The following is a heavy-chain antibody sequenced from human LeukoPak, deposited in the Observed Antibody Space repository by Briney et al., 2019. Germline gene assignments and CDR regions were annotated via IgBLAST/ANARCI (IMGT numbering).Heavy chain of an antibody. CDR2: INDNGYNT. J-gene: IGHJ4*02. D-gene: IGHD6-19*01. CDR1: GFTFSNLV. Sequence: GGSLRLSCSASGFTFSNLVMHWVRQAPGKGLEYVAIINDNGYNTDYAGSVKGRFTVARDNSKNTLYLQMSSLRPEDTAVYYCARATVPGYYWGLGALVTVSS. CDR3: ARATVPGYY. V-gene: IGHV3-64D*09.